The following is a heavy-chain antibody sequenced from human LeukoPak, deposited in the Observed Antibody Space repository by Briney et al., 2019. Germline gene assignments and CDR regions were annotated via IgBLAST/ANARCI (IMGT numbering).Heavy chain of an antibody. V-gene: IGHV3-13*01. CDR3: AKAQRQQWLVIYFDY. Sequence: GGSLRLSCAASGFTFSSYDMHWVRQATGKGLEWVSAIGTAGDTYYADSVKGRFTISRDNSKNTLYLQMNSLRAEDTAVYYCAKAQRQQWLVIYFDYWGQGTLVTVSS. J-gene: IGHJ4*02. CDR2: IGTAGDT. D-gene: IGHD6-19*01. CDR1: GFTFSSYD.